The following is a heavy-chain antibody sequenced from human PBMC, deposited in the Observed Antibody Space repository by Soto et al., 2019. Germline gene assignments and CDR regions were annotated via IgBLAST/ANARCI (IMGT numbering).Heavy chain of an antibody. D-gene: IGHD2-2*01. V-gene: IGHV3-23*01. CDR1: GFTFRSYA. CDR3: ASLTSWSQEYYYGMDV. Sequence: PGGSLRLSCAASGFTFRSYAMSWVRQAPGKGLEWVSAISGSGGSTYYADSVKGRFTISRDNSKNTLYLQMNSLRAEDTAVYYCASLTSWSQEYYYGMDVWGQGTTVTVSS. CDR2: ISGSGGST. J-gene: IGHJ6*02.